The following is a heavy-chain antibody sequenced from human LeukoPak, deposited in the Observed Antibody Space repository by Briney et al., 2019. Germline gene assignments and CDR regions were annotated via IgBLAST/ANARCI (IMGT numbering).Heavy chain of an antibody. D-gene: IGHD3-10*01. Sequence: ASVKVFCKTSGYTFTDFGISWVRQAPGQGLEWIGWVSAYNGNTNYAQKLQGRVTMSTDTSTSTAYMELRSLRSDDTAVFHCTRDLGTYTTYGSIFFDYWGQGTLVTVSS. CDR1: GYTFTDFG. V-gene: IGHV1-18*01. J-gene: IGHJ4*02. CDR2: VSAYNGNT. CDR3: TRDLGTYTTYGSIFFDY.